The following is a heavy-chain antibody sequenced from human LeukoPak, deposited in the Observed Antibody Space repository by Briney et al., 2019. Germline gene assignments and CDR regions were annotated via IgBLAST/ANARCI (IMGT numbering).Heavy chain of an antibody. V-gene: IGHV4-34*01. J-gene: IGHJ6*03. D-gene: IGHD1-26*01. Sequence: SETLSLTCTVSGGSISSYYWSWIRQPPGKGLEWIGEINHSGSTNYNPSLKSRVTISVDTSKNQFSLKLSSVTAADTAVYYCASYSGSYYGAYYYYYMDVWGKGTTVTVSS. CDR1: GGSISSYY. CDR3: ASYSGSYYGAYYYYYMDV. CDR2: INHSGST.